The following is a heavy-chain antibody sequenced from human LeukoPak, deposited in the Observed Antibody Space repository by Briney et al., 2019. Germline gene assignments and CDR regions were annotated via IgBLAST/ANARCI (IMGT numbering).Heavy chain of an antibody. J-gene: IGHJ4*02. CDR1: GGTFSSYA. Sequence: SVEVSCKASGGTFSSYAISWVRQAPGQGLEWMGRIIPILGIANYAQKFQGRVTITADKSTSTAYMELSSLRSEDTAVYYCARGPYYYDSSGYYAPAFFDYWGQGTLVTVSS. V-gene: IGHV1-69*04. D-gene: IGHD3-22*01. CDR2: IIPILGIA. CDR3: ARGPYYYDSSGYYAPAFFDY.